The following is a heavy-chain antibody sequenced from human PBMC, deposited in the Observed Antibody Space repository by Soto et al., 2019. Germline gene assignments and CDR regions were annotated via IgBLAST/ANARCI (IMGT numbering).Heavy chain of an antibody. Sequence: XSVKVSCKTSGYTFTCHYIHWVRQAPQQGPEWMGEIGPESGATRYAQKFRGRVTMTMDTSITTVYMELKNLSPDDTAVYYCGRGRSGQIVVFSWGQGTPVTVSS. J-gene: IGHJ5*02. V-gene: IGHV1-2*02. D-gene: IGHD1-26*01. CDR3: GRGRSGQIVVFS. CDR1: GYTFTCHY. CDR2: IGPESGAT.